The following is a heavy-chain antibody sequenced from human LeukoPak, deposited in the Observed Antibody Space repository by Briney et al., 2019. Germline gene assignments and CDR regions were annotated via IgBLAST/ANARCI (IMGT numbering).Heavy chain of an antibody. CDR2: ISSSSSYI. J-gene: IGHJ3*02. CDR1: GFTFSSYS. Sequence: GGSLRLSCAASGFTFSSYSMNWVRQAPGKGLEWVSSISSSSSYIYYADSVKGRFTISRDNAKNSLYLQMNSLRAEDTAVYYCARVMVRGVHDAFDIWGQGTMVTVFS. D-gene: IGHD3-10*01. CDR3: ARVMVRGVHDAFDI. V-gene: IGHV3-21*01.